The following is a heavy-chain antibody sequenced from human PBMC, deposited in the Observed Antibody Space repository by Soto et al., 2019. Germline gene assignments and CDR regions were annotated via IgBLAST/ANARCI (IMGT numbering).Heavy chain of an antibody. CDR3: AKDPYSYSSSGYYAFDS. CDR1: GFTFSIYS. CDR2: ISSSSSTI. D-gene: IGHD3-22*01. J-gene: IGHJ4*02. V-gene: IGHV3-48*01. Sequence: GGSLRLSCAASGFTFSIYSMSWIRQAPGKGLEWVSYISSSSSTIYYADSVKGRFTISRDNSKDTVYLQMNSLRAEDTAVYYCAKDPYSYSSSGYYAFDSWGQGTLVTV.